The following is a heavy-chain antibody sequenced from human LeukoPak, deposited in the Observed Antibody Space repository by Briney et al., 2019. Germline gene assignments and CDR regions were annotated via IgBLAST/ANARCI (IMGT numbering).Heavy chain of an antibody. Sequence: SQTLSLTCTVSGASISSGGYYWSWIRQHPRKGLEWIGYIYYSGSTNYNPSLKSRVTISVDTSKNQFSLKLSSVTAADTAVYYCARGVAAASWGQGTMVTVSS. CDR1: GASISSGGYY. V-gene: IGHV4-31*03. J-gene: IGHJ3*01. CDR3: ARGVAAAS. D-gene: IGHD6-13*01. CDR2: IYYSGST.